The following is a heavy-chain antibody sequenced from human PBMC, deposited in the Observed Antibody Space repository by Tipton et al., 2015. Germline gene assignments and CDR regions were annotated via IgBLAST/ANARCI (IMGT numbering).Heavy chain of an antibody. Sequence: QVQLVQSGAEVKKPGASVKDSCKASGYTFTSYDINWVRQATGQGFEWMGYINSNSGNTAYAQKFQGRVTMTRDTSTSTAYMELSSLRSEDTAVYYCARGPRDWGYDRWGQGTLVIVSS. D-gene: IGHD7-27*01. CDR3: ARGPRDWGYDR. CDR2: INSNSGNT. CDR1: GYTFTSYD. V-gene: IGHV1-8*01. J-gene: IGHJ4*02.